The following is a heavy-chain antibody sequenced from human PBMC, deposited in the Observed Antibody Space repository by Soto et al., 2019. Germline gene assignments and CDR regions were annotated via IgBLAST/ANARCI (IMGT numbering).Heavy chain of an antibody. CDR2: IYYSGST. CDR1: GGSISSGGYY. V-gene: IGHV4-31*03. Sequence: PSETLSLTSTVSGGSISSGGYYWSWIRQHPGKGLEWIGYIYYSGSTYYNPSLKSRVTISVDTSKNQFSLKLSSVTAADTAVYYCARDRAGPPPYYYYYGMDVWGQGTTVTSP. CDR3: ARDRAGPPPYYYYYGMDV. J-gene: IGHJ6*02. D-gene: IGHD3-10*01.